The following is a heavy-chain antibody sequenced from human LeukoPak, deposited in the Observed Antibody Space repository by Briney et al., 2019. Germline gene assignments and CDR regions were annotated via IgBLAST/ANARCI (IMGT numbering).Heavy chain of an antibody. V-gene: IGHV4-34*01. CDR2: INHSGST. CDR3: ARGGQLADY. J-gene: IGHJ4*02. D-gene: IGHD6-13*01. CDR1: GGSSSGYY. Sequence: SETLSLTCAVYGGSSSGYYWSWIRQPPGKGLEWIGEINHSGSTNYNPSLKSRVTISVDTSKNQFSLKLSSVTAADTAVYYCARGGQLADYWGQGTLVTVSS.